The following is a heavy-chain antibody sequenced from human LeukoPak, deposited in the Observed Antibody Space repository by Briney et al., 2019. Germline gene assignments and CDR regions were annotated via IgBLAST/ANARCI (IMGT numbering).Heavy chain of an antibody. Sequence: PGGSLRLSCAASGFTFSNYNMNWVRQAPGKGLEWVSSISGSTSSLYYADSLKGRFTISRDNAKNSLYLQMNRLRAEDTAVYYCAREPPNYGMAVWGQGTTVPVSS. V-gene: IGHV3-21*01. CDR1: GFTFSNYN. CDR3: AREPPNYGMAV. J-gene: IGHJ6*02. CDR2: ISGSTSSL.